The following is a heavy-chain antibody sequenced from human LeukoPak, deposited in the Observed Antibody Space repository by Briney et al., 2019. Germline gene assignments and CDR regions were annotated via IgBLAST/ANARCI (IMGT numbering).Heavy chain of an antibody. CDR2: INSDGSST. Sequence: GGSLRLSCAASGFTFDDYAMHWVRQAPGKGLVWVSRINSDGSSTSYADSVKGRFTISRDNAKNTLYLQMNSLRAEDTAVYYCARASIYDSSGYYYLYYFDYWGQGTLVTVSS. V-gene: IGHV3-74*01. CDR1: GFTFDDYA. J-gene: IGHJ4*02. CDR3: ARASIYDSSGYYYLYYFDY. D-gene: IGHD3-22*01.